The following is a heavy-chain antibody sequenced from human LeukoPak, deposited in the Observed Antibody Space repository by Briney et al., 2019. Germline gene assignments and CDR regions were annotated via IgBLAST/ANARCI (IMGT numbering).Heavy chain of an antibody. J-gene: IGHJ4*02. CDR3: ARGGYDFDS. CDR2: THYRSKWYN. CDR1: GDSVFSGSAA. V-gene: IGHV6-1*01. D-gene: IGHD5-12*01. Sequence: SQTLSLTCAISGDSVFSGSAAWNWIRQSPSRGLEWLGRTHYRSKWYNEYAISLKGRITVNPDTSKNQFSLHLNSVTPEDTAMYYCARGGYDFDSWGQGTLVTVSS.